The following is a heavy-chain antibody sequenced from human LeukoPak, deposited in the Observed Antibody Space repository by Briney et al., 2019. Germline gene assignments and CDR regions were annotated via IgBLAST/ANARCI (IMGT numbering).Heavy chain of an antibody. V-gene: IGHV3-49*04. CDR1: GFTFGDYA. D-gene: IGHD3-3*01. J-gene: IGHJ4*02. CDR3: TRVGDYDFWSGYYPFLYDY. Sequence: GGSLRLSCTASGFTFGDYATSWVRQAPGKGLEWVGFIRSKAYGGTTEYAASVKGRFTISRDDSKSIAYLQMNSLKTEDTAVYYCTRVGDYDFWSGYYPFLYDYWGQGTLVTVSS. CDR2: IRSKAYGGTT.